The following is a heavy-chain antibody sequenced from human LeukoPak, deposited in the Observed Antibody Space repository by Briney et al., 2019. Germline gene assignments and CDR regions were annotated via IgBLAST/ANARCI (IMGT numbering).Heavy chain of an antibody. Sequence: SETLSLTCTVSGGSISSSSYYWGWIRQPPGKGLEWIGSIYYSGSTYYNPSLKSRVTISVDTSKNQFSLKLSSVTAEDTAVYYCARDLGSSPGNWGQGTLVTVSS. CDR1: GGSISSSSYY. V-gene: IGHV4-39*02. CDR3: ARDLGSSPGN. CDR2: IYYSGST. J-gene: IGHJ4*02. D-gene: IGHD6-6*01.